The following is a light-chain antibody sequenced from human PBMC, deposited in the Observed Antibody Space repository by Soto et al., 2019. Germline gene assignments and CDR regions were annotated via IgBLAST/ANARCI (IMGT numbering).Light chain of an antibody. J-gene: IGKJ5*01. CDR3: QQYNNWPPIT. CDR1: QSVSGY. Sequence: EIVLTQSPATLSLSPGERATLSCRSSQSVSGYLAWYQQKPGQAPRLLIFDASNRATGIPARFSGSGSGTEFTLVISSLQSEDFAVYYCQQYNNWPPITFGQGTRLEIK. CDR2: DAS. V-gene: IGKV3-11*01.